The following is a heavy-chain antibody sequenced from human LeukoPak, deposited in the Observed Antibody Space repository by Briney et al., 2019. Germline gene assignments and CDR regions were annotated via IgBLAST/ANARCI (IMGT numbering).Heavy chain of an antibody. J-gene: IGHJ4*02. CDR3: ARTIEMATISYFDY. D-gene: IGHD5-24*01. CDR1: GFTFSSYE. V-gene: IGHV3-48*03. Sequence: GGSLRLSCAASGFTFSSYEMNWVRQAPGKGLEWVSYIRSSDSTIYYADSVKGRFTISRDNAKNSLYLQMNSLRAGDTAVYYCARTIEMATISYFDYWGQGTLVTVSS. CDR2: IRSSDSTI.